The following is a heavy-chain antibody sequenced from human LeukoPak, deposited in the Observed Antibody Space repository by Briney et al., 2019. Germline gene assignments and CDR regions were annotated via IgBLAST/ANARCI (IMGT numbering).Heavy chain of an antibody. CDR1: GGTFSSYA. CDR3: ARDHYYYYYMDV. V-gene: IGHV1-69*05. Sequence: ASVKVSCKASGGTFSSYAISWVRQAPGQGLEWMGRIIPIFGTANHAQKFQGRVTITTDESTSTAYMELSSLRSEDTAVYYCARDHYYYYYMDVWGKGTTVTVSS. CDR2: IIPIFGTA. J-gene: IGHJ6*03.